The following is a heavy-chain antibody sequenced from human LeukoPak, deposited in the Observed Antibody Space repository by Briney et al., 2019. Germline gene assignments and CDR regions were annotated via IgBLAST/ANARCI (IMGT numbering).Heavy chain of an antibody. Sequence: SETPSLTCAVYGGSFSGYYWSWIRQPPGKGLEWIGEINHSGSTNYNPSLKSRVTISVDTSKNQFSLKLSSVTAADTAVYYCARFRYSGRFDYWGQGTLVTVSS. D-gene: IGHD5-12*01. CDR3: ARFRYSGRFDY. J-gene: IGHJ4*02. CDR2: INHSGST. CDR1: GGSFSGYY. V-gene: IGHV4-34*01.